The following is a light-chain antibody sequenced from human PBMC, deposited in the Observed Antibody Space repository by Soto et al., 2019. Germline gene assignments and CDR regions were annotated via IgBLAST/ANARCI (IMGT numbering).Light chain of an antibody. V-gene: IGLV2-8*01. CDR1: KSDIGVYVF. Sequence: QSALTQPHSASGSAGQSVTISCTGTKSDIGVYVFVSWYQHHPGKAPRLIIDEVVQRHSGCPDRFSDSTTGNTASLTVTGLQAADEADYFCKSYAGSNTYVFGSGTKVTVL. CDR3: KSYAGSNTYV. J-gene: IGLJ1*01. CDR2: EVV.